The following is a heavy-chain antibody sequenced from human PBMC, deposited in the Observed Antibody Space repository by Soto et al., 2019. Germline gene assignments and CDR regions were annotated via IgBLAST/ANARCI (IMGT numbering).Heavy chain of an antibody. CDR1: GGSISSYY. CDR2: IFYSGSP. J-gene: IGHJ4*02. Sequence: QVQLQESGPGLVKPSETLSLTCTVSGGSISSYYWNWLRQPPGKGLQLIGYIFYSGSPNYNPSLKSRVTISVDTSKNQCSRKLSSVTAADTAVYYCTRRYGSGSDYWGQGTLVTVSS. CDR3: TRRYGSGSDY. D-gene: IGHD6-25*01. V-gene: IGHV4-59*08.